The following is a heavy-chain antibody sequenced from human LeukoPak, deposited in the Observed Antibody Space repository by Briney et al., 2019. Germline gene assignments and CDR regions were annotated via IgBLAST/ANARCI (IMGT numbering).Heavy chain of an antibody. CDR3: ARDTSYSSGWYGGAY. D-gene: IGHD6-19*01. J-gene: IGHJ4*02. V-gene: IGHV1-69*01. CDR1: GGTFSIYA. Sequence: SVKVSFKASGGTFSIYAISWVRQAPGQGLEWMGGIIPIFGTANYAQKFQGRGPITADESTSTAYMELSSLRSEDTAVYYCARDTSYSSGWYGGAYWGQGTLVTVSS. CDR2: IIPIFGTA.